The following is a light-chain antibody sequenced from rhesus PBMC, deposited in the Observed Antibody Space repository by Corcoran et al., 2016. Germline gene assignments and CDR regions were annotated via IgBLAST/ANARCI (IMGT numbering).Light chain of an antibody. V-gene: IGKV1S8*01. J-gene: IGKJ2*01. CDR2: EAS. Sequence: DIQMTQSPSALSASVGDRVTLPCRASQNIYSHLAWYQQKPGKAPKLLIYEASSLQTGIPSRFSCSGYGTDFTLNISRLQPEDSASYDCQQYYDNPYSFGQGTKVDIK. CDR1: QNIYSH. CDR3: QQYYDNPYS.